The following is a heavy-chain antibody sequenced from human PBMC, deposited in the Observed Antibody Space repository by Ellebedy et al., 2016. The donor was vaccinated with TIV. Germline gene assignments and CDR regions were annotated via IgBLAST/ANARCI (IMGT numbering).Heavy chain of an antibody. J-gene: IGHJ4*02. CDR2: IYHSGST. CDR1: GGSISSSNW. Sequence: MPSETLSLTCAVSGGSISSSNWWSWVRQPPGKGLEWIGEIYHSGSTNYNPSLKNRVTISVDKSKNQFSLKLRSVTAADTAVYYCVREGENSAMALDYWGQGTLVTVSS. D-gene: IGHD5-18*01. CDR3: VREGENSAMALDY. V-gene: IGHV4-4*02.